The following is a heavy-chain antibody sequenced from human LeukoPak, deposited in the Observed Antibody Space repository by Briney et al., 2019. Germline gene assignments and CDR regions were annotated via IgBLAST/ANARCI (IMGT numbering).Heavy chain of an antibody. CDR2: IYISGST. D-gene: IGHD3-10*01. CDR3: ARVWVRGVIGWFDP. V-gene: IGHV4-4*07. CDR1: GGSISSYY. J-gene: IGHJ5*02. Sequence: SETLSLTCTVSGGSISSYYWSWIRQPAGKGLEWIGRIYISGSTNYNPSLKSRVTMSVDTSKNQFSLKLSSVTAADTAVYYCARVWVRGVIGWFDPWGQGTLVTVSS.